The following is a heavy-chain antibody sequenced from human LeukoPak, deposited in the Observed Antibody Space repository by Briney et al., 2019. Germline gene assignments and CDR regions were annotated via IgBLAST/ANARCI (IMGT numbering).Heavy chain of an antibody. CDR1: GFTFSSYA. CDR2: ISGSGGST. CDR3: AKSLFVVVPAAVDFDY. V-gene: IGHV3-23*01. Sequence: GGSLRLSCAASGFTFSSYAMSWVRQAPGKGLEWVSAISGSGGSTYYADSVKGRFTISRDNSKNTLYLQMNSLRAEDTAVYHCAKSLFVVVPAAVDFDYWGQGTLVTVSS. J-gene: IGHJ4*02. D-gene: IGHD2-2*01.